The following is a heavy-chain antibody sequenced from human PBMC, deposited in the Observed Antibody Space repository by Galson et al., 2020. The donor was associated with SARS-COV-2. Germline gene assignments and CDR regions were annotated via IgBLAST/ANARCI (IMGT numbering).Heavy chain of an antibody. CDR3: AGGILTGYSNFDY. CDR2: IYYSGST. Sequence: NSSETLSLTCTVSGGSISSGDYYWSWIRQPPGKGLEWIGYIYYSGSTYYNPSLKSRVTISVDTSKNQFSLKLSSVTAADTAVYYCAGGILTGYSNFDYWGQGTLVTVSS. V-gene: IGHV4-30-4*08. CDR1: GGSISSGDYY. J-gene: IGHJ4*03. D-gene: IGHD3-9*01.